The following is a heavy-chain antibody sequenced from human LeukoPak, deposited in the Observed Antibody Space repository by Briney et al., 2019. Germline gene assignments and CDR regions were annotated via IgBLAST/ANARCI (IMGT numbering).Heavy chain of an antibody. D-gene: IGHD5-24*01. CDR1: GYTFTSYG. Sequence: ASVKVSCKASGYTFTSYGIIWVRQAPGQGLEWMGWISGYNGNTNYAQKFQGRVTMTRDTSISTAYMELSRLRSDDTAVYYCAGGNGYKTEFDYWGQGTLVTVSS. V-gene: IGHV1-18*01. CDR2: ISGYNGNT. CDR3: AGGNGYKTEFDY. J-gene: IGHJ4*02.